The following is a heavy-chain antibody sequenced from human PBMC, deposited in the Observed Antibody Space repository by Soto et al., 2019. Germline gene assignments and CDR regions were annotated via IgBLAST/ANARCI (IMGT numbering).Heavy chain of an antibody. CDR3: AREDTAMVKGVSPAFDI. D-gene: IGHD5-18*01. CDR2: ISYDGSNK. V-gene: IGHV3-30-3*01. J-gene: IGHJ3*02. CDR1: GFTFSSYA. Sequence: QVQLVESGGGVVQPGRSLRLSCAASGFTFSSYAMHWVRQAPGKGLEWVAVISYDGSNKYYADSVKGRFTISRDNSKNTLYLQMNSLRAEDTAVYYCAREDTAMVKGVSPAFDIWGQGTMVTVSS.